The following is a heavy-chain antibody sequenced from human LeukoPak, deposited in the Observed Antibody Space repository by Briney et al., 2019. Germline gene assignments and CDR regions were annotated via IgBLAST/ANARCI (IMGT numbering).Heavy chain of an antibody. CDR1: GFTFSTYW. D-gene: IGHD1-26*01. CDR3: ARDKIMRASKHDY. J-gene: IGHJ4*02. V-gene: IGHV3-7*01. Sequence: GGSLRLSCVASGFTFSTYWMSWVRQAPGKGLEWVANIKEDGSEKYYVDAVKGRFTISRDNAKNSLYLQLDSRRAEDTAVYYCARDKIMRASKHDYWGQGTLVTVSS. CDR2: IKEDGSEK.